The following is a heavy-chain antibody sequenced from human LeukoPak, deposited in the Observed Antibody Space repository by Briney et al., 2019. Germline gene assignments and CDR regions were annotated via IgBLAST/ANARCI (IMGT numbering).Heavy chain of an antibody. CDR1: VGSISSSSYY. D-gene: IGHD3-22*01. CDR2: INHSGST. Sequence: SETLSLTCTVSVGSISSSSYYWGWIRQPPGKGLEWIGEINHSGSTNYNPSLKSRVTISVDTSKNQFSLKLSSVTAADTAVYYCARDAYDSSGYSFDYWGQGTLVTVSS. CDR3: ARDAYDSSGYSFDY. J-gene: IGHJ4*02. V-gene: IGHV4-39*07.